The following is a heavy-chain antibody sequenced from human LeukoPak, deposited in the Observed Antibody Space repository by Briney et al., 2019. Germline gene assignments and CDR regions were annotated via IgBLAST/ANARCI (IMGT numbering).Heavy chain of an antibody. Sequence: SETLSLTCAVYGGSFNGYFWSWIRQPPGKGLEWIGEINHSGSPNYNPSLKSRVTISVDTSKNQFSLKLSSVTAADTAVYYCACIGEGGTDWGQGTLVTVSS. CDR1: GGSFNGYF. CDR3: ACIGEGGTD. D-gene: IGHD2-15*01. CDR2: INHSGSP. J-gene: IGHJ4*02. V-gene: IGHV4-34*01.